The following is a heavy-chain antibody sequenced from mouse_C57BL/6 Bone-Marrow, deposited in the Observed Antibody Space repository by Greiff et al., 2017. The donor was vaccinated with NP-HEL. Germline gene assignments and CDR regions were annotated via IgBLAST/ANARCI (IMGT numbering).Heavy chain of an antibody. D-gene: IGHD2-5*01. V-gene: IGHV10-1*01. J-gene: IGHJ4*01. CDR3: VAFYYSNYGAMDY. CDR2: IRSKSNNYAT. Sequence: EVQRVESGGGLVQPKGSLKLSCAASGFSFNTYAMNWVRQAPGKGLEWVARIRSKSNNYATYYADSVKDRFTISRDDSESMLYLQMNNLKTEDTAMYYCVAFYYSNYGAMDYWGQGTSVTVSS. CDR1: GFSFNTYA.